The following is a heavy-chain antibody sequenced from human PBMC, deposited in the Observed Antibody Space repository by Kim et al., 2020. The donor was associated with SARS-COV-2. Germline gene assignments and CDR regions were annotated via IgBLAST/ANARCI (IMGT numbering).Heavy chain of an antibody. J-gene: IGHJ4*02. CDR1: GFTFSSHA. Sequence: GGSLRLSCAASGFTFSSHAMHWVRQAPGKGLEWVAVISYDGSNKYYADSVKGRFTISRDNSKNTLYLQMNILRAEDTAVYYCARALGYNQDYWGQGTLVTVSS. D-gene: IGHD5-18*01. CDR2: ISYDGSNK. V-gene: IGHV3-30-3*01. CDR3: ARALGYNQDY.